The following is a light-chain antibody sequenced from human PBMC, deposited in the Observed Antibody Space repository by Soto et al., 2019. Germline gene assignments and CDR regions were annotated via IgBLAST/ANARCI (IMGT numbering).Light chain of an antibody. J-gene: IGKJ2*01. CDR2: LGS. CDR3: IQTLQAPYS. CDR1: QSLRHHNGYYY. V-gene: IGKV2-28*01. Sequence: DIVMTQSPLSLPVTPGEPASISCRSSQSLRHHNGYYYLDWYLQKPGQSPQVLIYLGSNRASGVXDXXSGSGSGTFFTLKISRVEAEDVGVYYCIQTLQAPYSFGQGTKLEIK.